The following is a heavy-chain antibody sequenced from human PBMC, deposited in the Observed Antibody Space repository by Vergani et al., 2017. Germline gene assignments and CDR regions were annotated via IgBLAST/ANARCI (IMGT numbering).Heavy chain of an antibody. CDR3: AKARPGSYYRAYYYYYMDV. Sequence: VQLVESGGGLVQPGGSLRLSCAASGFTFSSYAMSWVRQAPGKGLEWVSAISGSGGSTYYADSVKGRFTISRDNSKNTLYLQMNSLRAEDTAVYYCAKARPGSYYRAYYYYYMDVWGKGTTVTVSS. J-gene: IGHJ6*03. CDR1: GFTFSSYA. V-gene: IGHV3-23*04. CDR2: ISGSGGST. D-gene: IGHD3-10*01.